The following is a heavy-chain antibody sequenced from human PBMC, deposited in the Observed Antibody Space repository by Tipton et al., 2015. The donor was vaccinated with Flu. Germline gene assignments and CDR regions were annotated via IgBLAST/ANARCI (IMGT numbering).Heavy chain of an antibody. CDR3: ARRDFSNYGSDPKNWFDP. CDR2: INHNRNT. J-gene: IGHJ5*02. CDR1: GDSVRSSYY. D-gene: IGHD4-11*01. V-gene: IGHV4-38-2*02. Sequence: TLSLTCTVSGDSVRSSYYWAWIRQPPGRGLEGLGNINHNRNTYHNASLRSRVTITVDTSRNHFSLKLSSVTAADTAVYYCARRDFSNYGSDPKNWFDPWGQGTLVNVSS.